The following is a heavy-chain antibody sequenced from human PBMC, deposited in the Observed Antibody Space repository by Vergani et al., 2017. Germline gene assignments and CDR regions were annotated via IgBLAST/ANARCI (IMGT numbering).Heavy chain of an antibody. CDR1: GFTFSSYS. CDR2: ISSSSSCI. V-gene: IGHV3-21*01. CDR3: AREELWFGEGRLFDP. J-gene: IGHJ5*02. Sequence: EVQLVESGGGLVKPGGSLRLSCAASGFTFSSYSMNWVRQAPGKGLEWVSSISSSSSCIYSADSVKGRFTISRDNAKNSLYLQMNSLRAEDTAVYYCAREELWFGEGRLFDPWDQGTLVTVSA. D-gene: IGHD3-10*01.